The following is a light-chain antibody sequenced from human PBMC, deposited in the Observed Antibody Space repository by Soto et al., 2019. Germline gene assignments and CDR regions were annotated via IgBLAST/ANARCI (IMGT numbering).Light chain of an antibody. Sequence: IQMTQSPSSLSASVGDTVTITCRASQDIGGYVSWYQHKSGAAPSVLIFATSRLQRGAPSRFRGGGSGKTFTLTISSLQPEDFATYYCQQNFRPSWTFGQGTTLEIK. CDR3: QQNFRPSWT. CDR2: ATS. J-gene: IGKJ1*01. CDR1: QDIGGY. V-gene: IGKV1-39*01.